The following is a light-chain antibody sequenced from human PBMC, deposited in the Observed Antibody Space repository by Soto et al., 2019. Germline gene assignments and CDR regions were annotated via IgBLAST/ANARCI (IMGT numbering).Light chain of an antibody. CDR1: QSVSSN. Sequence: EIVMTQSPATLSVSPGERATLSCRASQSVSSNLAWYQQKPGQAPRLLIYGASTRATGIPARFSGSGSGTEFTLTISSLQSEDFATYYCQQTASTPYTFGQGT. J-gene: IGKJ2*01. CDR2: GAS. V-gene: IGKV3-15*01. CDR3: QQTASTPYT.